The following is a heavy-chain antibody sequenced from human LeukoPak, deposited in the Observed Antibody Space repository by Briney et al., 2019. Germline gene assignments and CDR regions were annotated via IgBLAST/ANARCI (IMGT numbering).Heavy chain of an antibody. CDR2: ISAYNGNT. CDR3: ARDLGDYYDSSGYGDWFDP. J-gene: IGHJ5*02. V-gene: IGHV1-18*01. D-gene: IGHD3-22*01. CDR1: GYTFTSYG. Sequence: VKVSCKASGYTFTSYGISWVRQAPGQGLEWMGWISAYNGNTNYAQKLQGRVTMTTDTSTSTAYMELRSLRSDDTAVYYCARDLGDYYDSSGYGDWFDPWGQGTLVTVSS.